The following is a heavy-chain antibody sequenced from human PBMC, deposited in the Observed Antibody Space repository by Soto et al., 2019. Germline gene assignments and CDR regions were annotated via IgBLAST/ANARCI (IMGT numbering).Heavy chain of an antibody. CDR3: VRGEHGYRAGYYYYYGMDV. D-gene: IGHD5-12*01. V-gene: IGHV4-30-4*01. J-gene: IGHJ6*02. Sequence: SETLSLTCTASGGSISSGDYYWNWIRQAPGKGLEWIAFMYYSGRTFYNPSLKSRGTISVDTSKNQVSLRLTSVTAADTAVYYCVRGEHGYRAGYYYYYGMDVWGQGTTVTVSS. CDR1: GGSISSGDYY. CDR2: MYYSGRT.